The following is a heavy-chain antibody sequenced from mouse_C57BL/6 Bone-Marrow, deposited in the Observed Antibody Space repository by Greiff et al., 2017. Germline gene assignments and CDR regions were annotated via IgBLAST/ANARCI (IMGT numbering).Heavy chain of an antibody. V-gene: IGHV1-80*01. Sequence: QVQLQQSGAELVKPGASVKISCKASGYAFSSYWMNWVKQRPGKGLEWIGQIYPGDGDTNYNGKFKGKATLTADKSSSTAYMQLSSLTSEDSAVYFCARSYIATVGADYWGQGTTLTVSS. CDR2: IYPGDGDT. CDR3: ARSYIATVGADY. D-gene: IGHD1-1*01. J-gene: IGHJ2*01. CDR1: GYAFSSYW.